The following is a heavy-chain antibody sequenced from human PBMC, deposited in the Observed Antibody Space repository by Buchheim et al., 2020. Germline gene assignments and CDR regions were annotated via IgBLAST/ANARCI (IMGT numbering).Heavy chain of an antibody. J-gene: IGHJ6*02. Sequence: QVQLVESGGGVVQPGRSLRLSCAASGFTFSSYGMHWVRQAPGKGLEWVAVISYDGSNKYYADSVKGRFTISRDNSKNTLYLQMNSLRAEDTAVYYCAKDLFLIYDSHGMDVWGQGTT. CDR3: AKDLFLIYDSHGMDV. CDR1: GFTFSSYG. CDR2: ISYDGSNK. D-gene: IGHD3-3*01. V-gene: IGHV3-30*18.